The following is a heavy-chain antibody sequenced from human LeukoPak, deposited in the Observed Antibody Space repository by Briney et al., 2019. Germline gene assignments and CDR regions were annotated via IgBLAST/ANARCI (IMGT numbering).Heavy chain of an antibody. CDR1: GGSISSGSYY. CDR3: ARDLYCSGGSCYANWYFDL. V-gene: IGHV4-61*02. D-gene: IGHD2-15*01. CDR2: IYTSGST. Sequence: SETLSLTCTVSGGSISSGSYYSSWIRQPAGKELEWIGRIYTSGSTNYNPSLKSRVTISVDTSKNQFSLKLSSVTAADTAVYYCARDLYCSGGSCYANWYFDLWGRGTLVTVSS. J-gene: IGHJ2*01.